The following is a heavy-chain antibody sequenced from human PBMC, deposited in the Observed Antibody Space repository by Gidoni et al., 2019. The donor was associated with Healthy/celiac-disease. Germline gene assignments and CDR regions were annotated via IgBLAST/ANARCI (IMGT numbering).Heavy chain of an antibody. J-gene: IGHJ4*02. CDR2: IYYSGST. V-gene: IGHV4-59*01. CDR3: ARGVAAAEAGY. CDR1: GGSISRYY. D-gene: IGHD6-13*01. Sequence: QVQLQESGPGLVKPSETLSLTCTVSGGSISRYYWSWIRQPPGKGLDWIGYIYYSGSTNYNPSFTSRVTISVDTSKNQFSLKLISVTAADTAVYYCARGVAAAEAGYWGQGTLVTVSS.